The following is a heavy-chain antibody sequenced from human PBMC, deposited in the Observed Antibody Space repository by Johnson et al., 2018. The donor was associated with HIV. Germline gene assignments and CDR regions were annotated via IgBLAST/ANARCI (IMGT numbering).Heavy chain of an antibody. D-gene: IGHD4-23*01. V-gene: IGHV3-30*04. Sequence: QVQLVESGGGLVQPGGSLRLSCAASGFTFSSYAMSWVRQAPGKGLEWVTVISHDGSNKYYADSVKGRFTISRDNSKNTLYLQMNSLRAEDTALYYCARGRGGNTFDAFDIWGQGTMVTVSS. CDR2: ISHDGSNK. J-gene: IGHJ3*02. CDR3: ARGRGGNTFDAFDI. CDR1: GFTFSSYA.